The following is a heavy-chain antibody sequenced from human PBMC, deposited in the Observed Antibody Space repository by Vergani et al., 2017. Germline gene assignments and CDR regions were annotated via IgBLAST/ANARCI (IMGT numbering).Heavy chain of an antibody. J-gene: IGHJ6*03. CDR2: IYYDGSKK. V-gene: IGHV3-33*01. D-gene: IGHD2-21*01. CDR1: GFTFSTYA. Sequence: QVQLVESGGGVVQPGRSLRLSCTSSGFTFSTYAMHWVRQAPGKGLEWVAIIYYDGSKKYYADSVKGRFTISRDNSRNTLDLLMSSLRAEDTAIYYCVREGSYCGSTTCRNPGYVYYYHMDVWGEGTTVTVSS. CDR3: VREGSYCGSTTCRNPGYVYYYHMDV.